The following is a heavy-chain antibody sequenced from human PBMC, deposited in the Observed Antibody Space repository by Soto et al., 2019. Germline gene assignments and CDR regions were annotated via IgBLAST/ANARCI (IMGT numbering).Heavy chain of an antibody. D-gene: IGHD5-12*01. V-gene: IGHV4-31*03. Sequence: QVQLQESGPGLVEPSQTLSLTCTVSGGSISSGGYYWSWIRQNPGKGLEWIGYIYYSGTTNYNPSLKSRLTISVDTSKNQFSLKLNSMTAADTAVYYCARDESATDAFDIWGQGTMVTVSS. CDR2: IYYSGTT. J-gene: IGHJ3*02. CDR3: ARDESATDAFDI. CDR1: GGSISSGGYY.